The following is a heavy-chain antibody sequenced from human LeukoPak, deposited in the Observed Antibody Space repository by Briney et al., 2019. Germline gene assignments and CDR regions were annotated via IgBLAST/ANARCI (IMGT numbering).Heavy chain of an antibody. Sequence: SETLSLTRTVSGGSISSSSYYWGWIRQPPGKGLEWIGSIYYSGSTYYNPSLKSRVTISVDTSKNQFSLKLSSVTAADTAVYYCASGVVTAMAFCFDPWGQGTLVTVSS. J-gene: IGHJ5*02. CDR2: IYYSGST. D-gene: IGHD2-21*02. V-gene: IGHV4-39*01. CDR3: ASGVVTAMAFCFDP. CDR1: GGSISSSSYY.